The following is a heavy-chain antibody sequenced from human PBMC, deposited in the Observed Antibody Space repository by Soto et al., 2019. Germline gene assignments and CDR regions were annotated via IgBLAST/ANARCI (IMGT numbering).Heavy chain of an antibody. J-gene: IGHJ6*02. CDR2: IYYSGST. D-gene: IGHD3-16*01. Sequence: SETLSLTCTVSGGSISSYYWSWIRQPPGKGLECIGYIYYSGSTNYNPSLKSRATISVDTSKNQFSLKLSSVTAADTAVYYCARHNGPLYVGYYYDMDVWGQGTTVT. CDR1: GGSISSYY. V-gene: IGHV4-59*01. CDR3: ARHNGPLYVGYYYDMDV.